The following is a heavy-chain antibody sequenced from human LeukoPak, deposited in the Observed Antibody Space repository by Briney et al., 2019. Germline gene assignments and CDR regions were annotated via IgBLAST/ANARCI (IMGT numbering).Heavy chain of an antibody. J-gene: IGHJ5*02. V-gene: IGHV5-51*01. CDR3: ARHVAVAPAGFDP. D-gene: IGHD6-19*01. CDR1: GYSFTSYW. CDR2: IYPGDSDT. Sequence: GESLKISCKVSGYSFTSYWIGWVRQMPGKGLEWMGIIYPGDSDTRYSPSFQGQVTISADKSISTAYLQWSSLKASDTAMYYCARHVAVAPAGFDPWGQGTLVTVSS.